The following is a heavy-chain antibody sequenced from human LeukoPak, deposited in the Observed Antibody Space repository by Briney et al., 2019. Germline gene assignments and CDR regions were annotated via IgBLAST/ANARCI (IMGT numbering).Heavy chain of an antibody. D-gene: IGHD5-12*01. V-gene: IGHV1-18*01. CDR1: DDTFSNYG. Sequence: ASVKVSCKASDDTFSNYGISWVRQAPGQGLEWMGWISTYNGNTHYAQKLQGRVTMTTDTSTSTAYMELRSLRSDDTAGYYCARDGLVATPYGMDVWGQGTTVTVSS. J-gene: IGHJ6*02. CDR3: ARDGLVATPYGMDV. CDR2: ISTYNGNT.